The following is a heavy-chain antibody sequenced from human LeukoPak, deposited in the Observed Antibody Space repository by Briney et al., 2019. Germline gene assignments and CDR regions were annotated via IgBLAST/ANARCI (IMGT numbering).Heavy chain of an antibody. J-gene: IGHJ5*02. CDR2: INPNSGGT. CDR1: GYTFTGYY. D-gene: IGHD3-10*01. Sequence: ASVKVSCKASGYTFTGYYMHWVRQAPGQGLEWMGWINPNSGGTNYAQKFQGRVTMARDTSISTAYMELSRLRSDDTAVYYCARSLLWFGELLQYNWFDPWGQGTLVTVSS. CDR3: ARSLLWFGELLQYNWFDP. V-gene: IGHV1-2*02.